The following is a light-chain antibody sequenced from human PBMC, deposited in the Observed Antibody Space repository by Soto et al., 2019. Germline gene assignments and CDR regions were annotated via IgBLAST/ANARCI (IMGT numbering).Light chain of an antibody. Sequence: EIVLTQSPGTLSLSPGERATLSCRATQSVSSSFLAWYQQKPGQAPRLLIFGASNRATGIPDRFSGSGSGTDFTLTISRLEPEDLAVYYCHQYGSSPWTFGQGTKVDIK. CDR2: GAS. CDR3: HQYGSSPWT. J-gene: IGKJ1*01. CDR1: QSVSSSF. V-gene: IGKV3-20*01.